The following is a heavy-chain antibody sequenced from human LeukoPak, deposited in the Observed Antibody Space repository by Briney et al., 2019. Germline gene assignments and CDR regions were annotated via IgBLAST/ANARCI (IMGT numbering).Heavy chain of an antibody. D-gene: IGHD6-19*01. CDR2: ISSSGTTI. CDR3: ARDLGSGWSPLGY. Sequence: GGSLRLSCAASGFTFSSYWMSWVRQIPGKGLAWVSYISSSGTTIHYADSVKGQFTISRDNAKNSLYLQMNSLRAEDTAVYYCARDLGSGWSPLGYWGQGTLVTVSS. J-gene: IGHJ4*02. CDR1: GFTFSSYW. V-gene: IGHV3-48*01.